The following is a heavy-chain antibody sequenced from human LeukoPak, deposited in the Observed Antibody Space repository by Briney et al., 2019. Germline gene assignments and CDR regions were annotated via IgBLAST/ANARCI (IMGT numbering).Heavy chain of an antibody. CDR3: AKDITGTDDY. CDR1: GFTFSSYA. J-gene: IGHJ4*02. V-gene: IGHV3-9*01. D-gene: IGHD6-13*01. CDR2: ISWNSGSI. Sequence: GGSLRLSCAASGFTFSSYAMSWVRQAPGKGLEWVSGISWNSGSIGYADSVKGRFTISRDNAKNSLYLQMNSLRAEDTALYYCAKDITGTDDYWGQGTLVTVSS.